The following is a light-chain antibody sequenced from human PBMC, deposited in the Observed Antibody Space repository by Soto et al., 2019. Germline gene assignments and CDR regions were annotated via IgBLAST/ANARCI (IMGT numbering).Light chain of an antibody. V-gene: IGKV3-15*01. CDR1: QSISSS. Sequence: EIMMTQSPATLSVSPGERATLSCRAGQSISSSLAWYQQKPGQAPRLLIYGASTRATGIPARFSGSGSGTEFTLTISSLQSEDFAVYYCQQYNNWPPLTFGGGTEVEIK. J-gene: IGKJ4*01. CDR3: QQYNNWPPLT. CDR2: GAS.